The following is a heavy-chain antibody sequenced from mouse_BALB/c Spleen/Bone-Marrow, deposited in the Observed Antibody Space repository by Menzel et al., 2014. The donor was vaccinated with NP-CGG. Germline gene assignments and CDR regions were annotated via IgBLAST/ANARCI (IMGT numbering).Heavy chain of an antibody. CDR2: FSSGGNI. V-gene: IGHV5-6-5*01. J-gene: IGHJ4*01. Sequence: EVQGVESGGGLVKPGGSLKLSCAASGFTLSSYAMSWVRQTPEKRLEWVASFSSGGNIYYPDSVKGRFTISRDNVRNILHLQMSSLRSEDTAMYYCARGGLVRGYGMDYWGQGTSVTVSS. CDR1: GFTLSSYA. D-gene: IGHD1-1*01. CDR3: ARGGLVRGYGMDY.